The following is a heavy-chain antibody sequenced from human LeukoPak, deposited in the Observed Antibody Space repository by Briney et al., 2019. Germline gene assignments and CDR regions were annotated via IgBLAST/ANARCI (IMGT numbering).Heavy chain of an antibody. D-gene: IGHD1-26*01. Sequence: GGSLRLSCAASGFIFDDYSMHWVRQVPGKGLQWVSLITWDGGSTFYADSVKGRFTISRDNSKKSLSLQMYGLSLEDTALYYCARERGRVIDYWGQGTLVTVSS. V-gene: IGHV3-43*01. J-gene: IGHJ4*02. CDR1: GFIFDDYS. CDR3: ARERGRVIDY. CDR2: ITWDGGST.